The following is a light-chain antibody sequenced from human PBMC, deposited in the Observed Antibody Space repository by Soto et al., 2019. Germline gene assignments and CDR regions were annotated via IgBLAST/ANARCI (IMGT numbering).Light chain of an antibody. CDR3: SSYTSSSTLYV. CDR2: DVS. CDR1: SSDVGDYNY. J-gene: IGLJ1*01. Sequence: QSVLTQPASVSGSPGQSITISCIGTSSDVGDYNYVSWYQQHPGKAPKVMIYDVSSRPSGVSNRFSGSKSGNTASLTISGLQAEDEADYYCSSYTSSSTLYVFGTGTKVTVL. V-gene: IGLV2-14*03.